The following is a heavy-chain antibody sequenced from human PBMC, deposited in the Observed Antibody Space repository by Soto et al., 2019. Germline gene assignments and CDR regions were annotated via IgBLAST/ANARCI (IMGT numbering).Heavy chain of an antibody. CDR3: AKVGKYSSSSYYYYGMDV. CDR2: ISGSGGST. CDR1: GFTFSSYA. J-gene: IGHJ6*02. D-gene: IGHD6-6*01. Sequence: PGGSLRLSXAASGFTFSSYAMSWVRQAPGKGLEWVSAISGSGGSTYYADSVKGRFTISRDNSKNTLYLQMNSLRAEDTAVYYCAKVGKYSSSSYYYYGMDVWGQGTTVTVSS. V-gene: IGHV3-23*01.